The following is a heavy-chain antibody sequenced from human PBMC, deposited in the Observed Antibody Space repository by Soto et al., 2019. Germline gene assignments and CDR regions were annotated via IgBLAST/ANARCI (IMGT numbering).Heavy chain of an antibody. D-gene: IGHD1-1*01. J-gene: IGHJ4*02. CDR2: ISSSSSYI. CDR1: GFTFSSYS. V-gene: IGHV3-21*01. Sequence: PGGSLRLSCAASGFTFSSYSMNWVRQAPGKGLEWVSSISSSSSYIYYAESVKGRFNVSRDNAKKSLNLQMNSLRAEDTAVYYCASKNGTFDYWGQGTLVTVSS. CDR3: ASKNGTFDY.